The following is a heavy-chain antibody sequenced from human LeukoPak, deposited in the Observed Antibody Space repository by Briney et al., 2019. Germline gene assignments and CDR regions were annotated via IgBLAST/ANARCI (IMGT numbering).Heavy chain of an antibody. CDR2: IYYSGST. D-gene: IGHD3-16*01. CDR1: GGSVSSSNCY. V-gene: IGHV4-39*01. J-gene: IGHJ4*02. Sequence: PSETLSLTCTVSGGSVSSSNCYRGWIRQPPGKGLEWIGNIYYSGSTYYNPSLKSRVTLSVDTSKNQFSLKLSSVTAADTAVYYCARRVWGQNYFDYWGQGTLVTVSS. CDR3: ARRVWGQNYFDY.